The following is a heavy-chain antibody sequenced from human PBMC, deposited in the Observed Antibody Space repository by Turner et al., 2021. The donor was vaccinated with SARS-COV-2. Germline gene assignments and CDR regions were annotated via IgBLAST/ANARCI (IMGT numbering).Heavy chain of an antibody. V-gene: IGHV3-21*01. J-gene: IGHJ5*02. CDR3: ARGTYSYDSSVYSGTNWFDP. CDR1: GFTFSSYT. Sequence: VIRGGSLRLSCAASGFTFSSYTMYWVRQAPGKGLEWVSSISSSSSYIYYADSVKGRFTISRDNAKNSLYLQMNSLRAEDTAVYYCARGTYSYDSSVYSGTNWFDPWGQGTLVTVSS. CDR2: ISSSSSYI. D-gene: IGHD3-22*01.